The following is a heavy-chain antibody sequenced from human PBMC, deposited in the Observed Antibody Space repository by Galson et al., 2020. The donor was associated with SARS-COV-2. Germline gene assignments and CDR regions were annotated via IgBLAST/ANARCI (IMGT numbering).Heavy chain of an antibody. V-gene: IGHV4-39*01. Sequence: ETSETLSLTCTVSGGSISSSSYYWGWIRQPPGKGLEWIGNIYYSGSSYCNPSLKSRVTISVDTSKNQFSLKLSSVTAADTAVFYCARYSYGAYWYFDLWGRGTLVTVSS. CDR1: GGSISSSSYY. D-gene: IGHD5-18*01. CDR3: ARYSYGAYWYFDL. J-gene: IGHJ2*01. CDR2: IYYSGSS.